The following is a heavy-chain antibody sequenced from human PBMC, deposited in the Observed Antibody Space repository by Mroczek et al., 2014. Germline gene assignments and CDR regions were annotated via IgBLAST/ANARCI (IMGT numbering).Heavy chain of an antibody. CDR3: ARDERRGGVVVVPAAGDSADAFDI. V-gene: IGHV4-4*07. Sequence: QVQLQESGPGLVKPSETLSLTCTVSGGSISSYYWSWIRQPAGKGLEWIGRIYTSGSTNYNPSLKSRVTMSVDTSKNQFSLKLSSVTAADTAVYYCARDERRGGVVVVPAAGDSADAFDIWGQGTMVTVSS. D-gene: IGHD2-2*01. J-gene: IGHJ3*02. CDR1: GGSISSYY. CDR2: IYTSGST.